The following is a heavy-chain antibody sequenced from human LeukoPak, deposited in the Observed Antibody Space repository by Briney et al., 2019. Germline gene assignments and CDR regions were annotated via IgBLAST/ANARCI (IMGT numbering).Heavy chain of an antibody. CDR2: ISAYNGNT. Sequence: ASVKVSCKASGYTFTGYYMHWVRQAPGQGLEWMGWISAYNGNTNYAQKLQGRVTMTTDTSTSTAYMELRSLRSDDTAVYYCARDSFDSSGYYDYYYYGMDVWGQGTTVTVSS. J-gene: IGHJ6*02. CDR1: GYTFTGYY. V-gene: IGHV1-18*04. D-gene: IGHD3-22*01. CDR3: ARDSFDSSGYYDYYYYGMDV.